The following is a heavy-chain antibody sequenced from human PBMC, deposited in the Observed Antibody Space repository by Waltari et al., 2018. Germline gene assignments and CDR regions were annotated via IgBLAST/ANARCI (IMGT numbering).Heavy chain of an antibody. CDR2: IYHSGST. Sequence: QVQLQESGPGLVKPSGTLSLTCAVSGGSINSSTWWSWVRQPPGKGLEWIGEIYHSGSTNYNPSVKSRVTISVDKSKNQFSLKMNSVTAADTAVYYCARTRGYSYGIYYYYYYGMDVWGHGTTVTVSS. J-gene: IGHJ6*02. CDR1: GGSINSSTW. V-gene: IGHV4-4*02. D-gene: IGHD5-18*01. CDR3: ARTRGYSYGIYYYYYYGMDV.